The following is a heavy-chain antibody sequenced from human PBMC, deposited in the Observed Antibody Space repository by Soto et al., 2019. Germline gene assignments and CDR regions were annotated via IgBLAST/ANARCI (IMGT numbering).Heavy chain of an antibody. Sequence: SETLSLTCTVSGGSISSGDYYWSWIRQPPGKGLEWIGYIYYSGGTYYNPSLKSRVTISVDTSKNQFSLNLSSVTAADTAVYYCARRYSSGFDFWGQGTLVTVSA. CDR1: GGSISSGDYY. CDR2: IYYSGGT. J-gene: IGHJ4*02. V-gene: IGHV4-30-4*01. D-gene: IGHD6-19*01. CDR3: ARRYSSGFDF.